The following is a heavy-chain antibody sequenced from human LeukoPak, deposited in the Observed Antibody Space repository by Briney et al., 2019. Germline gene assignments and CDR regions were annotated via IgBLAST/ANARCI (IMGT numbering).Heavy chain of an antibody. D-gene: IGHD3-3*01. CDR3: ARDKGWSSYWYFDL. V-gene: IGHV4-59*01. CDR1: GGSISSYY. Sequence: NRSETLSLTCTVSGGSISSYYWSWIRQPPGKGLEWIGYIYYSGSTNYNPSLKSRVTISVDTSKHQFSLKLSSVTAADTAVYYCARDKGWSSYWYFDLWGRGTLVTVSS. J-gene: IGHJ2*01. CDR2: IYYSGST.